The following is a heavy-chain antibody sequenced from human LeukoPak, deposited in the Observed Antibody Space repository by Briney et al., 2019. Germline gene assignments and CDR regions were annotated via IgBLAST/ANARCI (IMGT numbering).Heavy chain of an antibody. CDR2: IYTSGSA. CDR3: ARGGDSSSWSVDH. Sequence: SETLSLTCTVSGDSISVYYWTWIRQPAGKGLEWIGRIYTSGSAIYNPSLKSRVTMSVDTSKNQFSLRLTSVTAADTAVYYCARGGDSSSWSVDHWGQGTLVTVSS. CDR1: GDSISVYY. D-gene: IGHD6-13*01. J-gene: IGHJ4*02. V-gene: IGHV4-4*07.